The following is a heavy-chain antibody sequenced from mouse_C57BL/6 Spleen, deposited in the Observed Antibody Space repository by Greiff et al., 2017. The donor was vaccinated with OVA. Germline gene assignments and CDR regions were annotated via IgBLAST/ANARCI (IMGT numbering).Heavy chain of an antibody. CDR1: GYTFTSYG. CDR3: AGGMVTSYFDY. Sequence: QVHVKQSGAELARPGASVKLSCKASGYTFTSYGISWVKQRTGQGLEWIGEIYPRSGNTYYNEKFKGKATLTADKSSSTAYMELRSLTSEDSAVYFCAGGMVTSYFDYWGQGTTLTVSS. J-gene: IGHJ2*01. V-gene: IGHV1-81*01. D-gene: IGHD2-2*01. CDR2: IYPRSGNT.